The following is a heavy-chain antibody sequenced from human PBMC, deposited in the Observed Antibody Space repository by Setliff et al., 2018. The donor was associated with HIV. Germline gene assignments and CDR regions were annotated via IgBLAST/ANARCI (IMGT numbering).Heavy chain of an antibody. CDR2: IYPGDSDT. CDR1: GYSFTSYW. D-gene: IGHD3-10*01. Sequence: GESLKISCKGSGYSFTSYWIAGVRQMPGKGLEWMGIIYPGDSDTRYSPSFQGQVTISADKSISTAYLQWSSLKASDNAMYYWARREGRFGEASMDVWGKGTTVTVSS. V-gene: IGHV5-51*01. CDR3: ARREGRFGEASMDV. J-gene: IGHJ6*03.